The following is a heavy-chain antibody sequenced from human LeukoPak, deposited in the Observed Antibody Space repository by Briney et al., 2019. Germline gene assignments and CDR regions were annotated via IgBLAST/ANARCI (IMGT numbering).Heavy chain of an antibody. D-gene: IGHD2-15*01. CDR1: GFTFSNYA. Sequence: GGSLRLSCAASGFTFSNYAMSWVRQAPGKGLEWVSGISGSGGSTHYADSVKDRFTISRDNSKNTLYLQMNSLRAEDTAVYYCAKETVVVVAATPDAFDIWGQGTMVTVSS. J-gene: IGHJ3*02. CDR3: AKETVVVVAATPDAFDI. V-gene: IGHV3-23*01. CDR2: ISGSGGST.